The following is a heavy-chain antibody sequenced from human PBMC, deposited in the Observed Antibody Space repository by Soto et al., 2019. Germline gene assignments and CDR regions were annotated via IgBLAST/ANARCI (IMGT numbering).Heavy chain of an antibody. CDR3: ASRLYSSGWAPDY. V-gene: IGHV1-58*01. Sequence: QMQLVQSGPEVKKPGTSVKVSCKASGFTFTSSAVQWVRQARGQRLEWMGWIVVGSGNTNYAQKFQERVTITRDMSTSTAYMELSSLRSEDTAVYYCASRLYSSGWAPDYWGQGTLVTVSS. CDR1: GFTFTSSA. J-gene: IGHJ4*02. CDR2: IVVGSGNT. D-gene: IGHD6-19*01.